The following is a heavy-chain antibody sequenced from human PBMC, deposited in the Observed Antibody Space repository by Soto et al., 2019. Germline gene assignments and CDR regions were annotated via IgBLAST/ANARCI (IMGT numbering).Heavy chain of an antibody. D-gene: IGHD1-1*01. J-gene: IGHJ4*02. CDR3: AREPATAKPEGVDF. CDR2: INPNSGGT. V-gene: IGHV1-2*02. Sequence: QVQLVQSGAEVRKPGASVKVSCKASGYTFSDYYIHWVRQAPGQGLEWMGWINPNSGGTKYAPKVQGGVTMTRDTSITKAYMELSRLRSGDTAVYYCAREPATAKPEGVDFWGQGTLVTVSS. CDR1: GYTFSDYY.